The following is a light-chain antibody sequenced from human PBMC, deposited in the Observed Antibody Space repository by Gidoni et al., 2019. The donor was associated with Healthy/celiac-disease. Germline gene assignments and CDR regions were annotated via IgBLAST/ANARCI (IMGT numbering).Light chain of an antibody. CDR2: QDS. Sequence: SYELTQPPSVSVSPGQTASITCSGDKLGDKYACWYQQKPGHSPVLVIYQDSKRPSGIPERFSGSNSGNTAPLTISGTQAMDEADYYCQAWDSSTAVFGGGTKLTVL. J-gene: IGLJ2*01. CDR3: QAWDSSTAV. V-gene: IGLV3-1*01. CDR1: KLGDKY.